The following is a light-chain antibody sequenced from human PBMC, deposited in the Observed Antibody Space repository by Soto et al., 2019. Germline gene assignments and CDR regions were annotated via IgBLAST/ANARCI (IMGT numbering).Light chain of an antibody. J-gene: IGLJ3*02. V-gene: IGLV2-14*01. CDR3: ISYTSSSTRV. CDR2: EVS. Sequence: QSALTQPASVSGSPGQSITISCTGTSSDVGGYNYVSWYQQHPGKAPKLMIYEVSNRPSGVSNRFSGYKSGNTASLTISGLHAEDEADYYCISYTSSSTRVFGGGTKLTVL. CDR1: SSDVGGYNY.